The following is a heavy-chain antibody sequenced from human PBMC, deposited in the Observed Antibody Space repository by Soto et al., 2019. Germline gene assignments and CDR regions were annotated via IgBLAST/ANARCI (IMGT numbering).Heavy chain of an antibody. CDR2: TTWNSDII. J-gene: IGHJ6*02. Sequence: EVQLVESGGGLVQPGRSLRLSCAASGFTFDEYAMHWVRQPLGKGLEWVSGTTWNSDIIVYADSVKGRFTISRDSAKNSLYLQMNSLRPEDTALYYCVRVNASGPYFSGMDVWGQGTTVTVSS. CDR3: VRVNASGPYFSGMDV. CDR1: GFTFDEYA. V-gene: IGHV3-9*01. D-gene: IGHD6-19*01.